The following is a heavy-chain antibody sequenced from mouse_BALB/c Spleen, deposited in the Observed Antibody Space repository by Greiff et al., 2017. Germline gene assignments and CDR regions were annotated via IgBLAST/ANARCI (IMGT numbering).Heavy chain of an antibody. Sequence: VQLQQSGAELVKPGASVKLSCTASGFYIKDTYMHWVKQRPEQGLEWIGRIDPANGNTKYDPKFQGKATITADTSSNTAYLQLSSLTSEDTAVYYCASITTVVEDYWGQGTTLTVSS. D-gene: IGHD1-1*01. CDR2: IDPANGNT. V-gene: IGHV14-3*02. J-gene: IGHJ2*01. CDR1: GFYIKDTY. CDR3: ASITTVVEDY.